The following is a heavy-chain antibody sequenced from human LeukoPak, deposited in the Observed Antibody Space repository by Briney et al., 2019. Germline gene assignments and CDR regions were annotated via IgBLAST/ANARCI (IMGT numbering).Heavy chain of an antibody. V-gene: IGHV3-74*01. CDR1: RFNVNNYW. CDR3: VKDFGGELDS. J-gene: IGHJ5*01. CDR2: INEDGRVT. Sequence: TGGSLRLSCAASRFNVNNYWMHWVRQAPGKGLVWVSRINEDGRVTSYATPVRGRFTIFRDRVENTLPLQMNSLRAEDTAVYYCVKDFGGELDSWGQGTLVTVSS. D-gene: IGHD3-10*01.